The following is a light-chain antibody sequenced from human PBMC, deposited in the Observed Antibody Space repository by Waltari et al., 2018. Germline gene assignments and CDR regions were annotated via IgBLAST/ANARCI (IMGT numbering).Light chain of an antibody. CDR1: KIGSKN. CDR3: QVWDSGSDHYV. CDR2: DDG. J-gene: IGLJ1*01. V-gene: IGLV3-21*02. Sequence: SYVLTQPPSVSVAPGQTARITCDGNKIGSKNVHWYQQKPGQAPVLVVYDDGVRPSGIPERFSGSNSGNTATLTISRVDAGDEADYYCQVWDSGSDHYVFGTVTKVTVL.